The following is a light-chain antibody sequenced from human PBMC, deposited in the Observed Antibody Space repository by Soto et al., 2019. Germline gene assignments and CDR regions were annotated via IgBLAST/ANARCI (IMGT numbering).Light chain of an antibody. V-gene: IGLV1-44*01. CDR1: SSNIGSTT. CDR3: AAWDDSLNGLV. Sequence: QSVLTQPPSASGTPGQRVTISCSGSSSNIGSTTVNWYQQLPGTAPKLLIYKNNQRPSGAPDGFSGSKSDPSATLAISGLQSEDESDYDCAAWDDSLNGLVFGTGTKLTVL. J-gene: IGLJ1*01. CDR2: KNN.